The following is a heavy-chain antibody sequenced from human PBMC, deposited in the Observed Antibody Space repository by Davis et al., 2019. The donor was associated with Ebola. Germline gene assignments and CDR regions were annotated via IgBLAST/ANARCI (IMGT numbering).Heavy chain of an antibody. V-gene: IGHV1-69*13. D-gene: IGHD6-19*01. J-gene: IGHJ5*02. CDR3: ARDSSGWYNTNWFDP. CDR1: GGTFSSYA. Sequence: SVPVSCKASGGTFSSYAISWVRQAPGQGLEWMGGIIPIFGTANYAQKFQGRVTITADESTSTAYMELSSLRSEDTAVYYCARDSSGWYNTNWFDPWGQGTLVTVSS. CDR2: IIPIFGTA.